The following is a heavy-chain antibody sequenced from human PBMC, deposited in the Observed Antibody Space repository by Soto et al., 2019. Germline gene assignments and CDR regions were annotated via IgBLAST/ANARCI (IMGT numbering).Heavy chain of an antibody. V-gene: IGHV3-30*18. CDR1: GFSFSDFG. CDR2: ISFDGGNQ. D-gene: IGHD6-13*01. CDR3: AKDSSVTAAGSGGWFDP. J-gene: IGHJ5*02. Sequence: QVQLVESGGGVVQPGRSLRLSCAPSGFSFSDFGMHWVRQAPGKGLEWVAGISFDGGNQYYADSVKGRFTISRDKSNNTLYLQMNGLGAEDTATYYCAKDSSVTAAGSGGWFDPWGQGTLVIVSS.